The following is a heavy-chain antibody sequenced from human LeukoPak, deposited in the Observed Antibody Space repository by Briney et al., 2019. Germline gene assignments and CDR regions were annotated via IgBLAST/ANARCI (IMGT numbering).Heavy chain of an antibody. CDR3: ARDYYDSSGYYPTYFDY. CDR1: GGSISSYY. Sequence: SETLSLTCTVSGGSISSYYWSWIRQPAGKGLEWIGRIYTSGSTNYNPSLKSRVTISVDTSKNQFSLKLSSVTAADTAVYYCARDYYDSSGYYPTYFDYWGQGTLVTVSS. CDR2: IYTSGST. D-gene: IGHD3-22*01. V-gene: IGHV4-4*07. J-gene: IGHJ4*02.